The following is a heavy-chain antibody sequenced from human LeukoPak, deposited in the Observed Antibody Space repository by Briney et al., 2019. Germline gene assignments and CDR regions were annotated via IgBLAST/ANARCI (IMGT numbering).Heavy chain of an antibody. CDR3: ASLPNYGSGSYS. CDR1: GFTFSNAW. CDR2: IKSKTDGGTT. V-gene: IGHV3-15*01. D-gene: IGHD3-10*01. Sequence: GGSLRLSCAASGFTFSNAWMSWVRQAPGKGLEWVGRIKSKTDGGTTDYAAPVKGRFTISRDDSKNTLYLQMNSLKTEDTAVYYCASLPNYGSGSYSWGQGTLVTVSS. J-gene: IGHJ5*02.